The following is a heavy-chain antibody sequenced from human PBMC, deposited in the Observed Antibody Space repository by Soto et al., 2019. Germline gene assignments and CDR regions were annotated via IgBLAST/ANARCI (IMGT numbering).Heavy chain of an antibody. CDR3: AKTTNYYYGSGMDV. J-gene: IGHJ6*02. V-gene: IGHV3-9*01. CDR1: GFTFDDYA. Sequence: EVQLVESGGGLVQPGRSLRLSCAASGFTFDDYAMHWVRQAPGKGLEWVSGISWNSGSIGYADSVKGRFTISRDNAKNSRYLQMNSLRAEDTALYYCAKTTNYYYGSGMDVWGQGTTVTVSS. CDR2: ISWNSGSI.